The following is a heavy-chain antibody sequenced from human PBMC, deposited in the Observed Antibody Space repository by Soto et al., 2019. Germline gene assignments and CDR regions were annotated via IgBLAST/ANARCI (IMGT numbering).Heavy chain of an antibody. CDR3: ARELSSSTSCYVHYSYYYGMDV. CDR2: ISAYNGNT. Sequence: ASVKVSCKASGYTFTSYGISWVRQAPGQGLEWMGWISAYNGNTNYAQKLQGRVSMTTVTSTSTTYMEMRSMRSDDTAVYYCARELSSSTSCYVHYSYYYGMDVLGHGTTVTVSS. D-gene: IGHD2-2*01. J-gene: IGHJ6*02. CDR1: GYTFTSYG. V-gene: IGHV1-18*01.